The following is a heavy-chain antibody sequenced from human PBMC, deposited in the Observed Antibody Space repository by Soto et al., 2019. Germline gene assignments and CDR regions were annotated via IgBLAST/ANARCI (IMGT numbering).Heavy chain of an antibody. Sequence: PGGSLRLSCAASGFTVSNNYMSWVRQAPGKGLEWVSLVYAGATTYYADSVKGRFTISRDHSKNTLFLQMISLRAEDTAVYYCARVSDDFYYMDVWGKGTTVTVSS. CDR1: GFTVSNNY. J-gene: IGHJ6*03. V-gene: IGHV3-66*01. CDR3: ARVSDDFYYMDV. CDR2: VYAGATT.